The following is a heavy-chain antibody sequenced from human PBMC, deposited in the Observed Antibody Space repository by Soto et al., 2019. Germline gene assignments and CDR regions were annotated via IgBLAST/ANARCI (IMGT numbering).Heavy chain of an antibody. J-gene: IGHJ6*03. CDR2: ISGSGGST. V-gene: IGHV3-23*01. D-gene: IGHD3-16*01. Sequence: EVQLLESGGGLVQPGGSLRLSCAASGFTFSSYAMSWVRQAPGKGLEWVSGISGSGGSTYYADSVKGRFTISRDSSKNTLYLQVSSLRAEDTAVYYCAKTPGFWGGADYSYYDMDVWGKGTTVTVSS. CDR3: AKTPGFWGGADYSYYDMDV. CDR1: GFTFSSYA.